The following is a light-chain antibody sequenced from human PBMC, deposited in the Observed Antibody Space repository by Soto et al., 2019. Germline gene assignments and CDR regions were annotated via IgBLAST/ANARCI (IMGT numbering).Light chain of an antibody. J-gene: IGKJ1*01. V-gene: IGKV1-5*01. CDR2: DAS. CDR3: QQYNNYST. CDR1: QSISDW. Sequence: DIQMTQSPSTLSTSVGDRVTITCRVSQSISDWLAWFQLTPGKAPKLLIYDASSLESGVPSRFSGSGSGTEFTLTISSLQPDDFATYYCQQYNNYSTFGQGTKVDIK.